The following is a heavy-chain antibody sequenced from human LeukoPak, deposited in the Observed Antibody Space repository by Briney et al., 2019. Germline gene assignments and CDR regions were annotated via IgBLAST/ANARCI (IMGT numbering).Heavy chain of an antibody. J-gene: IGHJ4*02. Sequence: SETLSLTCTVSGGSISSDYWSWIRQPAGKGLEWIGRIYGSGSTIYNASLKSRVTMSVDTSKNQFSLKLSSVTAADTAVYYCARDGGYCSGGSCYYYFDYWGQGTLVTVSS. CDR2: IYGSGST. D-gene: IGHD2-15*01. V-gene: IGHV4-4*07. CDR3: ARDGGYCSGGSCYYYFDY. CDR1: GGSISSDY.